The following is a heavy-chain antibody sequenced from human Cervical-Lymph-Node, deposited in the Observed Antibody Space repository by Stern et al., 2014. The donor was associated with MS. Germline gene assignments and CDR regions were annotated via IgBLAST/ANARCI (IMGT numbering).Heavy chain of an antibody. Sequence: VQLVQSGAEVKKPGESLTISCKGFGYSFNIYWIAWVRQTPGQGLEWMGIIYPDDSDTGYSPSFQGQVTFSVDKSISTAYLQWSSLKPSDTATYFCARRGMDVWGQGTSVTVSS. CDR1: GYSFNIYW. J-gene: IGHJ6*02. V-gene: IGHV5-51*01. CDR2: IYPDDSDT. CDR3: ARRGMDV.